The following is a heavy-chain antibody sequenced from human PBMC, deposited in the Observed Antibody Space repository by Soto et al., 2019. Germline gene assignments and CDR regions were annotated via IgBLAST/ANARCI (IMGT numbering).Heavy chain of an antibody. CDR1: GFTFSSYA. D-gene: IGHD3-16*01. CDR2: ISGSGGST. Sequence: GGSLRLSCAASGFTFSSYAMSWVRQAPGKGLEWVSAISGSGGSTYYADSVKGRFTISRDNSKNTLYLQMNSLRAEDTHVYVCAKGGWTGGYWYFDLWGRGTLVTVPS. V-gene: IGHV3-23*01. CDR3: AKGGWTGGYWYFDL. J-gene: IGHJ2*01.